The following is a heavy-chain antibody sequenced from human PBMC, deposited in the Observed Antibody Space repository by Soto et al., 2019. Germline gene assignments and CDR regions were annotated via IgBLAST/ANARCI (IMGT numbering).Heavy chain of an antibody. Sequence: QITLKESGPTLVKPTQTLTLTCTFSGFSLSTSGVGVGWIRQPPGKALEWLALIYWDDEKRYSPSLKSRPTITKDACKNLLVLTLTNTDPVDTATYYCAHRRYRSSWYMGSGMDVWGPGATVTVSS. CDR2: IYWDDEK. V-gene: IGHV2-5*02. J-gene: IGHJ6*02. CDR3: AHRRYRSSWYMGSGMDV. CDR1: GFSLSTSGVG. D-gene: IGHD6-13*01.